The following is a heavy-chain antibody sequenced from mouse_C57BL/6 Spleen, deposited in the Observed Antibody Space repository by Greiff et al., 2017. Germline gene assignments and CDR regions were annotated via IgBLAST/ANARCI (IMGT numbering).Heavy chain of an antibody. Sequence: QLKESGAELVRPGASVTLSCKASGYTFTDYEMHWVKQTPVHGLEWIGAIDPETGGTAYNQKFKGKAILTADKSSSTAYMELRSLTSEDSAVYYCTRDTTVVTRYFDVWGTGTTVTVSS. J-gene: IGHJ1*03. D-gene: IGHD1-1*01. V-gene: IGHV1-15*01. CDR2: IDPETGGT. CDR3: TRDTTVVTRYFDV. CDR1: GYTFTDYE.